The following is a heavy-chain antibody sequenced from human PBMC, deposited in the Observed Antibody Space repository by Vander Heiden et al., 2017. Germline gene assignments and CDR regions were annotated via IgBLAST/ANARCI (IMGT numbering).Heavy chain of an antibody. CDR3: ARGKELLWFGELSY. J-gene: IGHJ4*02. V-gene: IGHV3-53*01. CDR1: GFTVSSNY. D-gene: IGHD3-10*01. Sequence: EVQLVESGGGLIQPGGSLRLSCAASGFTVSSNYMSWVRQAPGKGLEWVSVIYSGGSTYYADSVKGRFTISRDNSKNTLYLQMNSLRAEDTAVYYCARGKELLWFGELSYWGQGTLVTVSS. CDR2: IYSGGST.